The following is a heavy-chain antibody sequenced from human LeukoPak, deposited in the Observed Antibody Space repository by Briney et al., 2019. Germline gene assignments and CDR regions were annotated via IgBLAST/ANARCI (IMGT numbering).Heavy chain of an antibody. CDR3: ARDGGYSGYDSEGPYYYYYMDV. D-gene: IGHD5-12*01. CDR1: GFTVSSNY. CDR2: IYSGGST. J-gene: IGHJ6*03. Sequence: GGSLRLSCVASGFTVSSNYMSWVRQAPGKGLEWVSVIYSGGSTYYADSVMGRFTISRDNSKNTLYLQMNSLRAEDTAVYYCARDGGYSGYDSEGPYYYYYMDVWGKGTTVTVSS. V-gene: IGHV3-66*02.